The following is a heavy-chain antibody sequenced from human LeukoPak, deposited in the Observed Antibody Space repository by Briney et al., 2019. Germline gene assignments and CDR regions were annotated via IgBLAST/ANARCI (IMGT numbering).Heavy chain of an antibody. J-gene: IGHJ3*02. Sequence: SETLSLTCTVSGGSISSSTSYWGWIRQPPGKGLEWIGSIYYSERTYYNPSLKSRLTISVDTSKNQFSLKLSSVTAADTAVYYCARHPGITAAGTGFDIWGQGTMVTVSS. CDR3: ARHPGITAAGTGFDI. CDR1: GGSISSSTSY. CDR2: IYYSERT. D-gene: IGHD6-13*01. V-gene: IGHV4-39*01.